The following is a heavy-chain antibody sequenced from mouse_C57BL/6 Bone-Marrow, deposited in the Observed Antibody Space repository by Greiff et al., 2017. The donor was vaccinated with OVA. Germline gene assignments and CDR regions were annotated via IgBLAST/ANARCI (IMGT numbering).Heavy chain of an antibody. V-gene: IGHV1-80*01. CDR3: ARCHYGSSLFDY. CDR2: IFPGDGDT. CDR1: GYAFSNYW. Sequence: VQLVESGAELVKPGASVKISCKASGYAFSNYWMNWVKQRPGKGLEWIGQIFPGDGDTNYNGKFKGKATLTADKSSSTAYMQLSSLTSEDSAVYYCARCHYGSSLFDYWGQGTTLTVSS. D-gene: IGHD1-1*01. J-gene: IGHJ2*01.